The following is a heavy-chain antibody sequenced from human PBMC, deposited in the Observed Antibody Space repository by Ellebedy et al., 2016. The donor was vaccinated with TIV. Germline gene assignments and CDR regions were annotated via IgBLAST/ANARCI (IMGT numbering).Heavy chain of an antibody. Sequence: MPSETLSLTCTVSGGSISNSDYYWDWIRQPPGKGLEWIGSLYYSGSPYYNPSLKSRVTISVDTSKNQFSLNLSSVTAADTAVYYCARDPALPRGRFDPWGQGTLVTVSS. V-gene: IGHV4-39*07. CDR3: ARDPALPRGRFDP. CDR2: LYYSGSP. J-gene: IGHJ5*02. CDR1: GGSISNSDYY.